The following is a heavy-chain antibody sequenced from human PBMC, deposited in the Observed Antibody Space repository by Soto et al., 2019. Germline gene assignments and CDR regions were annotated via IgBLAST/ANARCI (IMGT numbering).Heavy chain of an antibody. Sequence: PGGSLRLSCAASGFTFSSYAMSWVRQAPGKGLEWVSAISGSGGSTYYADSVKGQFTISRDNSKNTLYLQMNSLRAEDTAVYYCAKGVVFWYPLPAYYFDYWGQGTLVTVSS. V-gene: IGHV3-23*01. J-gene: IGHJ4*02. CDR2: ISGSGGST. CDR3: AKGVVFWYPLPAYYFDY. CDR1: GFTFSSYA. D-gene: IGHD2-21*01.